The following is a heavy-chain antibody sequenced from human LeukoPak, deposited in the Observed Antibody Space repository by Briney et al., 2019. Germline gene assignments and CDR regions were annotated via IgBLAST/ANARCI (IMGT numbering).Heavy chain of an antibody. CDR1: GFTFSSYA. D-gene: IGHD4-11*01. Sequence: PGGSLRLSCAASGFTFSSYAMHWVRQAPGKGLEYVSAISSNGGSTYYANSVKGRFTISRDNSKNTLYLQMGSLRAEDMAVYYCARDGTVTTRYYYYMDVWGKGTTVTVSS. J-gene: IGHJ6*03. CDR3: ARDGTVTTRYYYYMDV. CDR2: ISSNGGST. V-gene: IGHV3-64*01.